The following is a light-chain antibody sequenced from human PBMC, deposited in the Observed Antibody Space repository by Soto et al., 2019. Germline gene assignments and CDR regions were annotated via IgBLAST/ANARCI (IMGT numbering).Light chain of an antibody. V-gene: IGKV3-20*01. CDR3: QQYGSSPRT. CDR1: QKITSNF. CDR2: GAS. Sequence: EIVLTQSPVTLSLSPGERATLSCRASQKITSNFLAWFQQKAGLAPRLLIYGASTRASGVPDRFSGGGSGTDFVLTISRLEPEDFAVYYCQQYGSSPRTFGQGTRVEVK. J-gene: IGKJ1*01.